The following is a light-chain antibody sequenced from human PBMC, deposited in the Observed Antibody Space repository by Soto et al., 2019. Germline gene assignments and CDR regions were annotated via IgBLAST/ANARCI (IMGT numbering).Light chain of an antibody. V-gene: IGKV3-20*01. CDR1: QSVSTNN. CDR3: QQYGSSPPT. CDR2: GAS. Sequence: EIVLTQSPGTLSLSPGERATLSCRPSQSVSTNNLAWYQRKPGQAPRLLIYGASSRATDIPNRFSGSGSGTDFTLTITRLKAEDFAVYYCQQYGSSPPTFGQGTKVEIK. J-gene: IGKJ1*01.